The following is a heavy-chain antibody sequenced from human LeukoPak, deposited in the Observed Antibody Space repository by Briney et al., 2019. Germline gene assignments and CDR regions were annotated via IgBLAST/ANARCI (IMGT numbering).Heavy chain of an antibody. CDR3: ARSPHNSAWYEKWFDP. V-gene: IGHV4-4*08. CDR1: GGSISTYY. J-gene: IGHJ5*02. D-gene: IGHD6-19*01. CDR2: ISASGGT. Sequence: SDTLSLTCTVSGGSISTYYWSWIRQSPGKGLEWIAGISASGGTNYTPSLESRVTVSIDSSKNQFSLKLSSVTAADTAVFYCARSPHNSAWYEKWFDPWGQGTLVTVSS.